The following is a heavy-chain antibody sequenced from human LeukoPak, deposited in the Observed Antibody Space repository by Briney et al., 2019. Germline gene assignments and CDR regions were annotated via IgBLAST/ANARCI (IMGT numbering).Heavy chain of an antibody. D-gene: IGHD3-16*01. Sequence: GGSLRLSCAASGFTFSSYAMSWVRQAPGKGPEWVSAISRSGDSTYYTDSVKGRFTISRDNSRNTLFLQMNSLRAEDTALYYCAKRRESGIGSLYYFDSWGQGTLVTVSS. CDR3: AKRRESGIGSLYYFDS. CDR1: GFTFSSYA. CDR2: ISRSGDST. V-gene: IGHV3-23*01. J-gene: IGHJ4*02.